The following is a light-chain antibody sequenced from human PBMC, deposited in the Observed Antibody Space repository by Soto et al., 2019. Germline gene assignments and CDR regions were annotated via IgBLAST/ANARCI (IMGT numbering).Light chain of an antibody. Sequence: VLTQSPATLSLSPGERATLSCRASQSVSSYLAWYQHKPGQAPRLLIYDASKRATGIPARFSGSGSGTDFTLTISSLEPEDFAVYYCQQRSNWPPTWTFGQGTRVEIK. CDR2: DAS. V-gene: IGKV3-11*01. J-gene: IGKJ1*01. CDR1: QSVSSY. CDR3: QQRSNWPPTWT.